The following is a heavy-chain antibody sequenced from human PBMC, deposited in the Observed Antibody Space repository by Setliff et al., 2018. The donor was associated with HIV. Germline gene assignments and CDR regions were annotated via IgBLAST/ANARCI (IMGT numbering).Heavy chain of an antibody. Sequence: SETLSLTCTVSGGSISSSSYYWGWIRQPPGKGLEWIGNIFYSGHTYYNPSLRSRVTISVDTSKNQFSLNLRSVTAADTALYYCAKDRSGSYRTFDYWGPGILVTV. CDR3: AKDRSGSYRTFDY. CDR1: GGSISSSSYY. V-gene: IGHV4-39*07. D-gene: IGHD1-26*01. J-gene: IGHJ4*02. CDR2: IFYSGHT.